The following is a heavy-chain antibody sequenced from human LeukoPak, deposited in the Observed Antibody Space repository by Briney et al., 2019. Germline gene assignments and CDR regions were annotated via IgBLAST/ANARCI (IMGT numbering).Heavy chain of an antibody. CDR2: INPNSGGT. CDR1: GGTFSSYA. J-gene: IGHJ4*02. D-gene: IGHD5-18*01. V-gene: IGHV1-2*06. Sequence: VASVKVSCKASGGTFSSYAISWVRQAPGQGLEWMGRINPNSGGTNSAQKFQGRVTMTRDTSISTAYMELSRLRSDDTAVYYCARGNSYGFDYWGQGTLVTVSS. CDR3: ARGNSYGFDY.